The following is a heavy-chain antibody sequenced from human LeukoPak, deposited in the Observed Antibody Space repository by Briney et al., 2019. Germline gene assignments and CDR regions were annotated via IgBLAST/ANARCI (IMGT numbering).Heavy chain of an antibody. D-gene: IGHD1-14*01. CDR1: GGSISSSSYY. V-gene: IGHV4-39*07. Sequence: SETLSLTCTVSGGSISSSSYYWGWIRQPPGKGLEWIGSIYYSGSTYYNPSLKSRVTMSVDTSKNQFSLKLSSVTAADTAVYYCARGHRGHFDYWGQGTLVTVSS. J-gene: IGHJ4*02. CDR2: IYYSGST. CDR3: ARGHRGHFDY.